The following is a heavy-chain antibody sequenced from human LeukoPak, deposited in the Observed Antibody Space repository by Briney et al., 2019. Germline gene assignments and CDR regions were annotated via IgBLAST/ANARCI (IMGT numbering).Heavy chain of an antibody. CDR1: GYTLTELS. V-gene: IGHV1-24*01. CDR3: AMITAPTIYCTNGVCSDGDY. D-gene: IGHD2-8*01. Sequence: GASVKVSCKVSGYTLTELSMHWVRQAPGKGLEWMGGFVPEDGETIYAQKFQGRVTMTEDTSTDTAYMELSSLRSEDTAVYYCAMITAPTIYCTNGVCSDGDYWGQGTLVTVSS. CDR2: FVPEDGET. J-gene: IGHJ4*02.